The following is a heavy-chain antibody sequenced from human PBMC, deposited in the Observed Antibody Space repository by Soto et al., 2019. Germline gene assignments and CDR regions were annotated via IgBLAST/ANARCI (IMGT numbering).Heavy chain of an antibody. V-gene: IGHV4-59*01. CDR3: AREPDILTGYYSY. J-gene: IGHJ4*02. CDR2: IYYSGIT. Sequence: SETLSLTCTVSGGSISSYYWSWIRQPPGKGLEWIGYIYYSGITNYNPTLKSRVTISLDTSKNQFSLKLSSVTAADTAVYYCAREPDILTGYYSYWGQGALVTVSS. CDR1: GGSISSYY. D-gene: IGHD3-9*01.